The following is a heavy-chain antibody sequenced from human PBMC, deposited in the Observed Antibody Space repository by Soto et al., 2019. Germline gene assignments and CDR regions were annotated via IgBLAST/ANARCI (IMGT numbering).Heavy chain of an antibody. J-gene: IGHJ6*02. CDR3: ARDPLLSYCRGDCYNGMDV. D-gene: IGHD2-15*01. Sequence: EVQLVESGGGLVKPGGSLRLSCAASGFTFSSYSMNWVRQAPGKGLEWVSSISSSSSYIYYADSVKGRFTISRDNAKNSLYLQMNSLRAEDTAVYYCARDPLLSYCRGDCYNGMDVRGQGTTVTVSS. CDR2: ISSSSSYI. CDR1: GFTFSSYS. V-gene: IGHV3-21*01.